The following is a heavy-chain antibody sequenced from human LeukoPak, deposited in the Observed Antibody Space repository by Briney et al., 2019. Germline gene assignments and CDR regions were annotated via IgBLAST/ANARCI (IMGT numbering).Heavy chain of an antibody. CDR1: GYTFTSYD. CDR2: MNPNSGNT. J-gene: IGHJ4*02. CDR3: ARRGYPNEWDIDY. D-gene: IGHD6-25*01. V-gene: IGHV1-8*01. Sequence: GASVKVSCKASGYTFTSYDINWVRQATGQELEWMGWMNPNSGNTGYAQKFQGRVTMTRNTSISTAYMELSSLRSEDTAVYYCARRGYPNEWDIDYWGQGTLVTVSS.